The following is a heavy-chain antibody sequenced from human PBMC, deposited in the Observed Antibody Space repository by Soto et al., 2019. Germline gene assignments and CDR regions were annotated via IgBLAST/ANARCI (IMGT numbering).Heavy chain of an antibody. Sequence: VQLLESGGGLVQPGGSLRLSCAASGFTFSSYAMSWVRQAPGKGLEWVAVISYDGSNKYYADSVKGRFTISRDNSKNTLYLKMNGLRAEDTAVYYWAKDESGYTHNWFDPGGQGPLVTVSS. V-gene: IGHV3-30*18. J-gene: IGHJ5*02. CDR3: AKDESGYTHNWFDP. CDR1: GFTFSSYA. D-gene: IGHD5-18*01. CDR2: ISYDGSNK.